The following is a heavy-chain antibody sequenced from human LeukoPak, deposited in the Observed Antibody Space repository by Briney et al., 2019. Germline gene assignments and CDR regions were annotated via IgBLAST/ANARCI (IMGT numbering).Heavy chain of an antibody. V-gene: IGHV3-11*04. J-gene: IGHJ4*02. Sequence: PGGSLRLSCAASGFSFSDYYMSWIRQAPGKGLEWVSYISSSGDTMFYSDSVKGRFTISRDNGKESLLLEINSLRAEDGAIYYCARVMGNYASDYWGQGGLVTVSS. D-gene: IGHD1-7*01. CDR2: ISSSGDTM. CDR1: GFSFSDYY. CDR3: ARVMGNYASDY.